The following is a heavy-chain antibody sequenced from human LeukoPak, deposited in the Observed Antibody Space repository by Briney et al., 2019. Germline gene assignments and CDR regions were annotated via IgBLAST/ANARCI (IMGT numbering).Heavy chain of an antibody. CDR1: GGSISSGGYY. CDR3: ASLITRLVRGVISPFDY. CDR2: IYSSGST. D-gene: IGHD3-10*01. Sequence: SLICTVSGGSISSGGYYWIWIRQHPGKGLEWIGYIYSSGSTYYNPSLKSRVSISVATSKNQFSLTLSSVTAADTAVYYCASLITRLVRGVISPFDYWGQGNLVTVSS. J-gene: IGHJ4*02. V-gene: IGHV4-31*03.